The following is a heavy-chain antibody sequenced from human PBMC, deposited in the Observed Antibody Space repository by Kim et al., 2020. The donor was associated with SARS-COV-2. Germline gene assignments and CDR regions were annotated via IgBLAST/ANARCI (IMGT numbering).Heavy chain of an antibody. J-gene: IGHJ2*01. CDR1: GFTFSSYA. CDR3: AKARIGDWYFDL. D-gene: IGHD1-26*01. Sequence: GGSLRLSCAASGFTFSSYAMRWVRQAPGKGLEWVSAISGSGGSTYYADSVKGRFTISRDNSKNTLYLQMNSLRAEDTAVYYCAKARIGDWYFDLWGRGTLVTVSS. V-gene: IGHV3-23*01. CDR2: ISGSGGST.